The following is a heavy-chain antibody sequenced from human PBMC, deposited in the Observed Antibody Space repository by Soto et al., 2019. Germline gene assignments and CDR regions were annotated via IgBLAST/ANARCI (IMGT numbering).Heavy chain of an antibody. V-gene: IGHV3-23*01. J-gene: IGHJ1*01. CDR3: AKVRSVVVPAAGEYFQH. D-gene: IGHD2-2*01. CDR2: ISGSGGST. Sequence: GGSLRLSCAASGFTFSSYAMSWVRQAPGKGLEWVSAISGSGGSTYYADSVKGRFTISRDNSKNTQYLQMNSLRAEDTAVDYCAKVRSVVVPAAGEYFQHWGQGTLVTVSS. CDR1: GFTFSSYA.